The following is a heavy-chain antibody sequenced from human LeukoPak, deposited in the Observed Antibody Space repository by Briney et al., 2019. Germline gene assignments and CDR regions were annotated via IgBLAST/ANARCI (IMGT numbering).Heavy chain of an antibody. D-gene: IGHD5-18*01. J-gene: IGHJ6*04. Sequence: GGSLRLSCAASGFTFSAYGMHWVRQAPGKGLEWVAVIWYDGSNKYYADSVKGRFTISRDNSMNTLYLQMNSLRAEDTAVYYCARDLSRWGYSPLPVWGKGTTVSVSS. CDR3: ARDLSRWGYSPLPV. V-gene: IGHV3-33*01. CDR2: IWYDGSNK. CDR1: GFTFSAYG.